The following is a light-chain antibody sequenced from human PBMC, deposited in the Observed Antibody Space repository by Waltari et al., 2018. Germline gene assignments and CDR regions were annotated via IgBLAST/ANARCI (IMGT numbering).Light chain of an antibody. CDR3: QKYGSLPAT. J-gene: IGKJ1*01. V-gene: IGKV3-20*01. CDR1: QSVRRY. Sequence: EIVLTQSPGTLSLSPGERHTHSCRASQSVRRYLAWYQQKPGQAPRLLIYDASTRATGIPDRFRGSGSGTDFSLTISRLEPEDFAVYYCQKYGSLPATFGQGTKVEIK. CDR2: DAS.